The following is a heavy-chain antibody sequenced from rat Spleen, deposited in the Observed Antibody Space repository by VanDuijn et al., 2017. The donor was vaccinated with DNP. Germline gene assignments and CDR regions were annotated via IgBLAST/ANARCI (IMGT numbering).Heavy chain of an antibody. D-gene: IGHD1-11*01. CDR2: INNESGTI. J-gene: IGHJ2*01. V-gene: IGHV4-2*01. Sequence: EVKLVESGGGLVQPGRSLRLSCAASGFNFNDYWMGWVRQAPGKGLEWIGEINNESGTIIYSPSLKDKFTTSRDSAQNTLFLHKSKLGSEDTAIYHCAKGPNYGGDSYYFDYWGQGVMVTVSS. CDR3: AKGPNYGGDSYYFDY. CDR1: GFNFNDYW.